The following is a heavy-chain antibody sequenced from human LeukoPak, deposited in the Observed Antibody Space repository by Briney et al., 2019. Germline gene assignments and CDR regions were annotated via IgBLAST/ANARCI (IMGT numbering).Heavy chain of an antibody. J-gene: IGHJ5*02. D-gene: IGHD6-19*01. CDR2: INWNGGST. V-gene: IGHV3-20*04. Sequence: GGSLRLSCASSVFTFDDYGMSWVRQAPGKGLEWVSGINWNGGSTGYADSVKGRFTISRDNAKNSLYLQMNSLRAEDTALYYCARDEAIAVAGSWFDPWGQGTLVTVSS. CDR3: ARDEAIAVAGSWFDP. CDR1: VFTFDDYG.